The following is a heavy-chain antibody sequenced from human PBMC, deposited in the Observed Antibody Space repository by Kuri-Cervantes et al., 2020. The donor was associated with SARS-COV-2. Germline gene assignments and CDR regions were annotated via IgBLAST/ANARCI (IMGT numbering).Heavy chain of an antibody. V-gene: IGHV1-46*01. Sequence: ASVKVSCRASGYTFTSYYMYWVRQAPGQGLEWMGIINPSGGSTSYAQKFQGRVTMTRDTSTSTVYMELSSLRSEDTAVYYCARTPTVTTYYFDYWGQGTLVTVSS. CDR3: ARTPTVTTYYFDY. D-gene: IGHD4-17*01. J-gene: IGHJ4*02. CDR2: INPSGGST. CDR1: GYTFTSYY.